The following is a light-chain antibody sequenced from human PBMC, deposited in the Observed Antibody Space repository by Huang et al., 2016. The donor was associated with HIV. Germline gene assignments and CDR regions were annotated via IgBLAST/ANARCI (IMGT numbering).Light chain of an antibody. V-gene: IGKV3-15*01. Sequence: EIVMTQSPATLSVSPGERATLSCRASQSVSTNLAWYQQKAGQAPRLLMYGTSTRATVVPARFSCSGSWTEFTLTISSLQSEDFAVYYCQQYNNWPPLTFGGGTRVEIK. CDR2: GTS. CDR3: QQYNNWPPLT. J-gene: IGKJ4*01. CDR1: QSVSTN.